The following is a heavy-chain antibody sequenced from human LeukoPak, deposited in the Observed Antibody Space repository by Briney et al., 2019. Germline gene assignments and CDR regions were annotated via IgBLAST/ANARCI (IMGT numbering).Heavy chain of an antibody. CDR2: ISAYNGNT. CDR1: GYTFTSYG. D-gene: IGHD3-3*01. J-gene: IGHJ6*02. CDR3: ARVRAIFGVVIELSYGMDV. Sequence: GASVKVSCKASGYTFTSYGISWVRQAPGQGLEWMGWISAYNGNTNYAQKLQGRVTMTTDTSTSTAYMELRSLRSDDTAVYHCARVRAIFGVVIELSYGMDVWGQGTTVTVSS. V-gene: IGHV1-18*01.